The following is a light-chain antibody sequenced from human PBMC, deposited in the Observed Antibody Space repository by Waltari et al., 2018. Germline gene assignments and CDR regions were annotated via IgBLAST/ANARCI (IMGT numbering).Light chain of an antibody. Sequence: QSALTPPRSVSGSPGQSVTISCTGSSSDVGAYNHVSWYPQHPGKVPKLLIQDVTQRPSGGPDRFSGSKSGNTAALTISGLQAEDEADYYCCSYAGTHISVVFGGGTKLTVL. CDR3: CSYAGTHISVV. CDR1: SSDVGAYNH. CDR2: DVT. J-gene: IGLJ2*01. V-gene: IGLV2-11*01.